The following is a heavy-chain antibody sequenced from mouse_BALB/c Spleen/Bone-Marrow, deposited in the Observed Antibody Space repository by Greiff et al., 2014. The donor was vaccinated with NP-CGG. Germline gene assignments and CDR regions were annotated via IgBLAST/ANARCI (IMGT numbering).Heavy chain of an antibody. CDR2: INPYNDGT. V-gene: IGHV1-14*01. J-gene: IGHJ1*01. CDR3: ARVGNPYWYFDV. CDR1: GYTFTSYV. Sequence: LQESGPELVKPGASVKMSCKASGYTFTSYVMHWVKQKPGQGPEWIGYINPYNDGTKYNEKFKGKATLTSDKSSSTAYMELSSLTSEDSAVYYCARVGNPYWYFDVWDAGTTVTVSS. D-gene: IGHD2-1*01.